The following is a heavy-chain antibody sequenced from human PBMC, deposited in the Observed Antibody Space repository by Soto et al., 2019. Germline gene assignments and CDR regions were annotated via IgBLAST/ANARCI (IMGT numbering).Heavy chain of an antibody. Sequence: QVQLQQWGAGLLKPSETLSLSSAVYGGYFKDNYYTWFRQPPGKGLAWIGEISRSATTNYIPSLKRRDSMSCVSSKIPASLMVISVPASGTAVYYCATSLCFATQVELWGQGALVTVSS. CDR3: ATSLCFATQVEL. CDR1: GGYFKDNY. D-gene: IGHD3-10*01. CDR2: ISRSATT. V-gene: IGHV4-34*01. J-gene: IGHJ5*02.